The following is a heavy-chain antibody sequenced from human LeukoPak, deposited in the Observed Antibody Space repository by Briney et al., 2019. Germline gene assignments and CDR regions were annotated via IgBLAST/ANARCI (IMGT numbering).Heavy chain of an antibody. Sequence: GASVKVSCKASGYTFTSYGISWVRQAPGQGLEWMGWISAYNGNTNYAQKLQGRVTMTTDTSTSTAYMELRSLGSDDTAVYYCARDPASSSSRYEGFDHWGQGTLVTVSS. CDR2: ISAYNGNT. CDR1: GYTFTSYG. J-gene: IGHJ4*02. V-gene: IGHV1-18*01. D-gene: IGHD6-13*01. CDR3: ARDPASSSSRYEGFDH.